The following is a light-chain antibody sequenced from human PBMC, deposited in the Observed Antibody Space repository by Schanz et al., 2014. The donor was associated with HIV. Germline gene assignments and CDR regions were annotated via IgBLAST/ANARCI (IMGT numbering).Light chain of an antibody. V-gene: IGLV2-14*03. CDR1: STDIGAYNY. CDR2: DVT. J-gene: IGLJ1*01. Sequence: QSALTQPASVSGSPGQSIIFSCTGTSTDIGAYNYVSWYQHRPGKAPKLVIFDVTHRPSGISDRFSGSKSANTASLTISGLQAEDEADYYCCSYTTTSTYVFGAGTKLTVL. CDR3: CSYTTTSTYV.